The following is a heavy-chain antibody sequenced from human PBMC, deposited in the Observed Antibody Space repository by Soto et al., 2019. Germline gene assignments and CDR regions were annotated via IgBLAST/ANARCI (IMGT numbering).Heavy chain of an antibody. J-gene: IGHJ3*02. CDR3: AKGGSGSYSNAFDI. D-gene: IGHD3-10*01. Sequence: SVTLFLICTVPGFSIFSSSYYWGFIRQPPGKGLEWIGSIYYIGSTYYNPSLKSRVTISVDTSKNQFSLKLSSVTAADTAVYYCAKGGSGSYSNAFDIWGQGTMVS. V-gene: IGHV4-39*01. CDR1: GFSIFSSSYY. CDR2: IYYIGST.